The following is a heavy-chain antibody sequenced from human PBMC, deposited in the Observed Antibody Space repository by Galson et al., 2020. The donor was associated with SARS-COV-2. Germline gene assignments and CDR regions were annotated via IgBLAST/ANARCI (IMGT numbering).Heavy chain of an antibody. CDR1: GYSLTSYW. CDR2: IYPGDSDT. CDR3: ARHAEWPHYYGILTGYSYGIDY. V-gene: IGHV5-51*01. D-gene: IGHD3-9*01. J-gene: IGHJ4*02. Sequence: GESPKIPCKGSGYSLTSYWIGWVRQMPGKGLEWMGNIYPGDSDTRYSPSFQGQVTIPADKSISTAYLQWSSLKASDTAMYYCARHAEWPHYYGILTGYSYGIDYWGQGTLVTVSS.